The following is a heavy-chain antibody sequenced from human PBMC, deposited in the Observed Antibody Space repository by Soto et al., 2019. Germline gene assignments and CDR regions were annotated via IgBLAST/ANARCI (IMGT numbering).Heavy chain of an antibody. Sequence: GGSLRLSCAASGFTFSHAWMSWVRQAPGRGLEWVGRIKSKADGETKDYGAPVRGRFTISRDDSQDILYLHMNSLRIEDTAVYYCCVIKRRDQYSTSGYWFDPWGPGTLVTVSS. V-gene: IGHV3-15*01. CDR3: CVIKRRDQYSTSGYWFDP. CDR1: GFTFSHAW. J-gene: IGHJ5*02. D-gene: IGHD4-4*01. CDR2: IKSKADGETK.